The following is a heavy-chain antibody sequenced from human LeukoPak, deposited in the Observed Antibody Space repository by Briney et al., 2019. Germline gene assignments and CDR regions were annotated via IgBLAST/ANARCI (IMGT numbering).Heavy chain of an antibody. CDR2: IYPGDSDT. CDR3: ARHGYSSSWYTNWSYYYYMDV. D-gene: IGHD6-13*01. Sequence: PGESLKISCKGSGYSFTSYWIGWVRQMPGKGLEWMGIIYPGDSDTRYSPSFQGQVTISADKSISTAYLQWSSLKAPDTAMYYCARHGYSSSWYTNWSYYYYMDVWGKGTTVTVSS. J-gene: IGHJ6*03. CDR1: GYSFTSYW. V-gene: IGHV5-51*01.